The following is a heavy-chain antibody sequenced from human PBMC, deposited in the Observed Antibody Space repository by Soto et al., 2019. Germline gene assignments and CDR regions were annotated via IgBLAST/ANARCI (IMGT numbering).Heavy chain of an antibody. V-gene: IGHV3-30*18. D-gene: IGHD1-26*01. CDR3: AKYRPVWYFDL. CDR2: IFYDGTAK. Sequence: PGGSLRLSCASSGFPFRNHNMEWVRQAPGKGLEWVALIFYDGTAKYYADSVKGRFTISRDNSKNTLYLQMNSLRAEDTAVYYCAKYRPVWYFDLWGRGTLVTVSS. CDR1: GFPFRNHN. J-gene: IGHJ2*01.